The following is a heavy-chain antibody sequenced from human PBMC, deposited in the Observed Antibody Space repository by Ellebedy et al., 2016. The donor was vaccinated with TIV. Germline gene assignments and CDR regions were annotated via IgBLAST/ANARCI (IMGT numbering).Heavy chain of an antibody. CDR3: ARDLAILPLHNWFDT. CDR1: GGTFSSYG. Sequence: AASVKVSCKASGGTFSSYGISWARQAPGQGLEWMGGIIPVLGTATYAKKFQDRVTITADRLTSTVYMELSSLRSEDTAVYYCARDLAILPLHNWFDTWGQGTLVTVSS. CDR2: IIPVLGTA. J-gene: IGHJ5*02. V-gene: IGHV1-69*10.